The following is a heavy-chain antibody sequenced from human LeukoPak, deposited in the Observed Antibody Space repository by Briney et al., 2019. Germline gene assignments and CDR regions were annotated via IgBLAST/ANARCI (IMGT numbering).Heavy chain of an antibody. J-gene: IGHJ6*03. Sequence: SETLSLTCAVYGGSFSGYYWSWIRQPPGKGLEWIGSIYHSGSTYYNPSLKSRVTISVDTSKNQFSLRLSSVTAADTAVYYCAREKRSEGVDDFWSGYYPVYYYYYYMDVWGKGTTVTVSS. CDR3: AREKRSEGVDDFWSGYYPVYYYYYYMDV. D-gene: IGHD3-3*01. V-gene: IGHV4-34*01. CDR1: GGSFSGYY. CDR2: IYHSGST.